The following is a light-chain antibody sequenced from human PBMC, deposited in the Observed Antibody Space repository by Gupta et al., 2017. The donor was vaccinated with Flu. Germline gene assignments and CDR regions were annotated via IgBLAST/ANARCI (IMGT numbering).Light chain of an antibody. CDR1: SSDVGGYNY. J-gene: IGLJ1*01. CDR3: CSYAGSDTRYV. V-gene: IGLV2-11*01. CDR2: DVS. Sequence: QSDLTLPRSASGSPGPSVTISFTGSSSDVGGYNYASWYQQHPGEAPKLMIYDVSKRPSGVPDRFSGSKSGNTAALTSAGLHAEDEADYYCCSYAGSDTRYVFGTGTKVTVL.